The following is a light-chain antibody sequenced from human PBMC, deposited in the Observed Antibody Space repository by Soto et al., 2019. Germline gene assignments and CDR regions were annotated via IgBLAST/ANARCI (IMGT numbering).Light chain of an antibody. V-gene: IGLV1-47*01. J-gene: IGLJ3*02. CDR1: SSNIGSNY. Sequence: QSVLTQPPSASGTPGQRVTISCSGSSSNIGSNYVYWYQQLPGTAPKLLIYRNNQRPSGVSNRFSGSKSGNTASLTISGLQAEDEADYYCSSYTSSSTLGFGGGTKLTVL. CDR2: RNN. CDR3: SSYTSSSTLG.